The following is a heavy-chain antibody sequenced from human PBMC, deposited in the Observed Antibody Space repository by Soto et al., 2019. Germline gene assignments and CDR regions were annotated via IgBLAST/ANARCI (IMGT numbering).Heavy chain of an antibody. CDR1: GFTFSSDA. J-gene: IGHJ4*02. D-gene: IGHD3-3*01. Sequence: SLRLSCAASGFTFSSDAMSWVRQAPGKGLEWVSSVSGSGGSTYYADSVKGRFTISRDDSKNTLYLQMNSLRAEDTALYYCAKGSVNFLVWGQGTLVNVSS. V-gene: IGHV3-23*01. CDR2: VSGSGGST. CDR3: AKGSVNFLV.